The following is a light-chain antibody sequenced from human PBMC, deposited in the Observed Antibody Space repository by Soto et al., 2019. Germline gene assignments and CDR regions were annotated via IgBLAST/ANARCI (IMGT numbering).Light chain of an antibody. V-gene: IGKV1-27*01. Sequence: DIQMTQSPSSLSASVGSRVTITCRARQGISKYLAWYQQKPGKVPKLLIYAASALQSGVPSRFIGSGSGTVFTLTISSLQPEDVATYYCQKYKSEPLSFGGGTKVEIK. CDR2: AAS. CDR3: QKYKSEPLS. J-gene: IGKJ4*01. CDR1: QGISKY.